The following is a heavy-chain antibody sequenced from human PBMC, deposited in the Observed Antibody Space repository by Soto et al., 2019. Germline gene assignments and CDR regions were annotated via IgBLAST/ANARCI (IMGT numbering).Heavy chain of an antibody. D-gene: IGHD3-10*01. Sequence: EVQLVESGGGLVQPGGSLRLSCAASGFTFSSYWMHWVRQAPGKGLVWVSRINSDGSSTSYADSVKGRFTISRDNAKNTLYLQMNSLRAEDTAVYYCARVSTMVRGVHGVDVWGQGTTVTVSS. V-gene: IGHV3-74*01. CDR1: GFTFSSYW. CDR3: ARVSTMVRGVHGVDV. J-gene: IGHJ6*02. CDR2: INSDGSST.